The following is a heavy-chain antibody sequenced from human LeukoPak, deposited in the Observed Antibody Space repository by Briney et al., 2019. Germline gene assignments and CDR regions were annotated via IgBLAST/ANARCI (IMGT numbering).Heavy chain of an antibody. CDR1: GFTFTNYA. Sequence: GGSLRLSCAASGFTFTNYAMSWVRQAPGKGLEWVSSISGSGGNTFYADSVKGRFTISRDNSKNTLYLQMNSLRAEDTAVYYCAKSRYSSSWYIDYWGQGTLVTVSS. CDR2: ISGSGGNT. CDR3: AKSRYSSSWYIDY. D-gene: IGHD6-13*01. J-gene: IGHJ4*02. V-gene: IGHV3-23*01.